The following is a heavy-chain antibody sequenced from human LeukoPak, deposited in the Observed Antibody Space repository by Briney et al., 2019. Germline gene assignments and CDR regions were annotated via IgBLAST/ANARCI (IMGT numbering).Heavy chain of an antibody. CDR1: GGSFSGYY. Sequence: TSETLSLTCAVYGGSFSGYYWSWIRKPPGKGLEWIGEINHSGSTNYNPSLKSRVTISVDTSKNQFSLKLSSVTAADTAVYYCARVTTYYYGSGSPNWFDPWGQGTLVTVSS. D-gene: IGHD3-10*01. CDR3: ARVTTYYYGSGSPNWFDP. V-gene: IGHV4-34*01. CDR2: INHSGST. J-gene: IGHJ5*02.